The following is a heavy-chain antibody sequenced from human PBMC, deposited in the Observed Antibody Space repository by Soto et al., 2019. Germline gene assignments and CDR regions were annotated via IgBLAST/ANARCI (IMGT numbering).Heavy chain of an antibody. CDR1: GGSFSSDA. D-gene: IGHD2-21*02. J-gene: IGHJ4*02. CDR3: SREMVTETTLGYFDV. V-gene: IGHV1-69*06. CDR2: IIPMFGTT. Sequence: GASVKVSCKASGGSFSSDAITWVRQAPGQGLEWIGEIIPMFGTTNYAPEFQARVTITADTSTSTVYMELSSLTSDDTAVYYRSREMVTETTLGYFDVWGQGALVTGSS.